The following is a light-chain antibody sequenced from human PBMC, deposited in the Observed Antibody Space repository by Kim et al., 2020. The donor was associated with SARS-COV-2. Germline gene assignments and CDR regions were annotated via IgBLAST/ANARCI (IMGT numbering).Light chain of an antibody. CDR2: QDS. CDR1: KLGDRY. J-gene: IGLJ3*02. V-gene: IGLV3-1*01. CDR3: QAWDSSTNWV. Sequence: VSPGQTASITCSGDKLGDRYACWYQQKPGQSPVLVIYQDSKRPSGIPERFSGSNSGNTATLTIRGTQAMDEADYYCQAWDSSTNWVFGGGTKLTVL.